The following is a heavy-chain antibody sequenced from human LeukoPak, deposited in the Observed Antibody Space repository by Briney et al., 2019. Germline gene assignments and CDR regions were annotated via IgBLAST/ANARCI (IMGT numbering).Heavy chain of an antibody. CDR1: GFTFSSYA. D-gene: IGHD3-22*01. J-gene: IGHJ4*02. V-gene: IGHV3-23*01. CDR2: ISGSGGST. Sequence: PGGSLRLSCAASGFTFSSYAMSWVRQAPGKGLEWVSAISGSGGSTYYADSVKGRSTISRDNSKNTLYLQMNSLRAEDTAVYYCAKDLRSMIVSPFDYWGQGTLVTVSS. CDR3: AKDLRSMIVSPFDY.